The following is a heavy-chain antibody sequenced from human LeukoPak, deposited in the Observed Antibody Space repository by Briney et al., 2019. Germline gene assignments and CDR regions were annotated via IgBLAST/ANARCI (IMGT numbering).Heavy chain of an antibody. V-gene: IGHV3-23*01. CDR1: GFTFSSYG. CDR3: AKRGLPALLYYFDY. CDR2: ISASTGTT. J-gene: IGHJ4*02. Sequence: SGGSLRLSCAASGFTFSSYGMHWVRQAPGKGLEWVSGISASTGTTYYADSVRGRFTISRDNSKNTLYLQMNSLRVEDTAVYYCAKRGLPALLYYFDYWGQGTLVTVSS. D-gene: IGHD2-2*01.